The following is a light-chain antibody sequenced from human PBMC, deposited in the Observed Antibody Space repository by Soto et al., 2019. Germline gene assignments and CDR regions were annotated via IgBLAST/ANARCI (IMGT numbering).Light chain of an antibody. V-gene: IGKV3-20*01. CDR3: QQYGDSPLT. CDR1: QSVSSSY. CDR2: GAS. Sequence: EIVLTQSPGTLSLSPGERATLSCRASQSVSSSYLAWYQQKPGQAPGLLIYGASSRATGIPDRFSGSGSGTEFTLTISRLEPEDFAVYYCQQYGDSPLTFGGGTKVEI. J-gene: IGKJ4*01.